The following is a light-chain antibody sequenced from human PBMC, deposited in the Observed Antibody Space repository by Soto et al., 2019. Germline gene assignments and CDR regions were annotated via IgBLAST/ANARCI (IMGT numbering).Light chain of an antibody. V-gene: IGKV3D-15*01. Sequence: PANGSVSWWPASTLSCRASQSVSSNLAWYQQKPGQAPRLLIYGASNRATGIPARFSGSGSGTEVTLTISSLQPDDFATYYVNSKAFGQGTLLDIK. J-gene: IGKJ5*01. CDR3: NSKA. CDR1: QSVSSN. CDR2: GAS.